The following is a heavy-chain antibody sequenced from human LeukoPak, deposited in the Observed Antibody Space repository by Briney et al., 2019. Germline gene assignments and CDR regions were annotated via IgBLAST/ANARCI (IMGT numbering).Heavy chain of an antibody. J-gene: IGHJ4*02. V-gene: IGHV3-9*03. D-gene: IGHD3-3*01. CDR1: GFTFDDYA. CDR2: ISWNSGSI. CDR3: AKDINPNYEPGHFDY. Sequence: QPGRSLRLSCAASGFTFDDYAMPWVRHAPGKGLEWVSGISWNSGSIGYADSVKGRFTISRDNAKNSLYLQMNSLRAEDMALYYCAKDINPNYEPGHFDYWGQGTLVTVSS.